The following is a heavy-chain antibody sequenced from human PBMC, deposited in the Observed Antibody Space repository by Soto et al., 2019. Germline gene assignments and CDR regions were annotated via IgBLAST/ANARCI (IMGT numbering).Heavy chain of an antibody. J-gene: IGHJ4*02. Sequence: QVQLVESGGGVVQPGRSLRLSCAASGFTFSNYAMHWVRQAPGKGLEWVADISYDGRNKYYADSVKGRFTISRDNSKNSQDLHVNSLRADDTAVYYCARDGSGNYYHFDSWGQGTLVTVSS. CDR2: ISYDGRNK. CDR3: ARDGSGNYYHFDS. D-gene: IGHD3-10*01. CDR1: GFTFSNYA. V-gene: IGHV3-30*04.